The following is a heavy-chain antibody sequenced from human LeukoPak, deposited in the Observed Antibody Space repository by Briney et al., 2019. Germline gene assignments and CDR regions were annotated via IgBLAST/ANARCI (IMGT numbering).Heavy chain of an antibody. V-gene: IGHV3-30*04. CDR1: GFTFSSYA. Sequence: PGGSLRLSCAASGFTFSSYAMHWVRQAPGKGLEWVAVISYDGSNKYYADSVKGRFTISRDNSKNTLYLQMNSLRAEDTAVYYCARDSVAAAGYYYGMDVWGQGTTVTVSS. CDR3: ARDSVAAAGYYYGMDV. CDR2: ISYDGSNK. J-gene: IGHJ6*02. D-gene: IGHD6-13*01.